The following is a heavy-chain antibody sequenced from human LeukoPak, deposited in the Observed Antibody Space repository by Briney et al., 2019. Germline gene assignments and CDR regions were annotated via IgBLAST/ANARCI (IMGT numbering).Heavy chain of an antibody. D-gene: IGHD6-19*01. CDR2: ISGSGGST. CDR1: GFTFSNYA. CDR3: ARDGAVAGSFGYYFDY. J-gene: IGHJ4*02. Sequence: GGSLRLSCAASGFTFSNYAMNWVRQAPGKGLEWVSTISGSGGSTYYADSVKGRFTISRDNSKNTLYLQMNSLRAEDTAVYYCARDGAVAGSFGYYFDYWGQGTLVTVSS. V-gene: IGHV3-23*01.